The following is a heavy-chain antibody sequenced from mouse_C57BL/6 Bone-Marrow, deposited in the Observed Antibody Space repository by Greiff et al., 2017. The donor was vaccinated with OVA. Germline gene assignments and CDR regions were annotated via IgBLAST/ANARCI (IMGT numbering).Heavy chain of an antibody. V-gene: IGHV1-42*01. J-gene: IGHJ1*03. CDR2: INPSTGGT. CDR1: GYSFTGYY. D-gene: IGHD2-14*01. CDR3: AKYDGGPWYFDV. Sequence: VQLKQSGPELVKPGASVKISCKASGYSFTGYYMNWVKQSPEKSLEWIGEINPSTGGTTYNQKFKAKATLTVDKSSSTAYMQLKSLTSEDSAVYYGAKYDGGPWYFDVWGTGTTVTVSS.